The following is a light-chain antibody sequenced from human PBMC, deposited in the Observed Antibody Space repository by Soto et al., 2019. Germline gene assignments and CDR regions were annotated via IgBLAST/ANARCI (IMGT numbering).Light chain of an antibody. CDR1: QSVSSH. J-gene: IGKJ4*01. CDR3: QESYRTPLT. Sequence: DIQMTQSPSSLSASVGDRDIVTCRASQSVSSHLNWYQQRPGKAPKLLIYAASSLQSGVPSRFSGSGSGTDLILTINSPQTEDFATYYCQESYRTPLTFGGGTKVEIK. V-gene: IGKV1-39*01. CDR2: AAS.